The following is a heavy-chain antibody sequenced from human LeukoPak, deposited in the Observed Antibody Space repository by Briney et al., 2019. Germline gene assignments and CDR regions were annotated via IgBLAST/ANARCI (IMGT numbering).Heavy chain of an antibody. CDR2: ISAYNGNT. D-gene: IGHD6-19*01. CDR3: ARDNEPNSGWYYYYYMDV. J-gene: IGHJ6*03. Sequence: ASVKVSCKASGYTFTSYGISWVRQAPGQGLEWMGWISAYNGNTNYAQKLQGRVTMTTDTSTSTAYMELRSLRSDDTAVYYCARDNEPNSGWYYYYYMDVWGKGTTVTVSS. V-gene: IGHV1-18*01. CDR1: GYTFTSYG.